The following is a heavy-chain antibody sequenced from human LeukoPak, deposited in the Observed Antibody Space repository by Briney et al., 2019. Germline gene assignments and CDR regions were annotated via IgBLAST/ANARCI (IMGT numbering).Heavy chain of an antibody. V-gene: IGHV3-48*03. Sequence: PGGSLRLSCAASGFTFSSYEMNWVRQAPGKGLEWVSYISSRGSTIYYADSVKGRFTISRDNAKNSLYLQMNSLRAEDTAVYYCAKGYSSGWYSWWYFDLWGRGTLVTVSS. D-gene: IGHD6-19*01. CDR1: GFTFSSYE. CDR2: ISSRGSTI. CDR3: AKGYSSGWYSWWYFDL. J-gene: IGHJ2*01.